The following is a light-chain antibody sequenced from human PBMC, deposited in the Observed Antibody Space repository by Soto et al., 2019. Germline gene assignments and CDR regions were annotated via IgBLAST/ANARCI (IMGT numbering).Light chain of an antibody. CDR2: EVT. CDR1: SSDVGGYDY. J-gene: IGLJ1*01. V-gene: IGLV2-14*01. CDR3: SSHTSGSTRV. Sequence: QPVLTQPASVSGSPGQSIAISCTGTSSDVGGYDYVSWYQQHPDKAPKLMIYEVTKRPSGVSNRFSGSKSGNTASLTISGLQPEDEADYYCSSHTSGSTRVFGSGTKLTVL.